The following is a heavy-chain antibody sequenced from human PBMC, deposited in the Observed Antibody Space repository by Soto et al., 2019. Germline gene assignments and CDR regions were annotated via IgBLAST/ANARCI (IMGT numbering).Heavy chain of an antibody. CDR1: GGSISSYY. D-gene: IGHD6-13*01. V-gene: IGHV4-59*01. CDR2: IYYSGST. CDR3: ARDEGYSSSWYHY. Sequence: SETLSLTCTVSGGSISSYYWSWIRQPPGKGLEWIGYIYYSGSTNYNPSLKSRVTISVDTSKNQFSLKLSSVTAADTAVYYCARDEGYSSSWYHYWGQGTLVTVSS. J-gene: IGHJ4*02.